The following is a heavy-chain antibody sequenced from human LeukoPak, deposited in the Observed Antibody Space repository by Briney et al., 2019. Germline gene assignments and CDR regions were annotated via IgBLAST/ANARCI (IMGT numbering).Heavy chain of an antibody. CDR3: ARRAGAYSHPYDY. J-gene: IGHJ4*02. V-gene: IGHV3-53*01. CDR2: IYSDNT. CDR1: GFTVSSNS. D-gene: IGHD4/OR15-4a*01. Sequence: GGSLRLSCTVTGFTVSSNSMNWVREAPGKGLEWVSFIYSDNTHYSDSVKGRFTISRDNSKNTLYLQMNSLRAEDTAVCYCARRAGAYSHPYDYWGQGTLVTVSS.